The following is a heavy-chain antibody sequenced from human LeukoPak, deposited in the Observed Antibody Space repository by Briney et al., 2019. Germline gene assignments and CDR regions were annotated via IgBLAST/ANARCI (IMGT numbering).Heavy chain of an antibody. CDR3: ARLDYSDYYYYYMDV. D-gene: IGHD4-11*01. V-gene: IGHV4-39*01. CDR1: GGSISSSSYY. CDR2: IYYSGST. J-gene: IGHJ6*03. Sequence: SETLSLTCTVSGGSISSSSYYWGWIRQPPGKGLEWIGSIYYSGSTYYNPSLKSRVTISVDTSKNQFSLKLSSVTAADTAVYYCARLDYSDYYYYYMDVWGKGTTVTVSS.